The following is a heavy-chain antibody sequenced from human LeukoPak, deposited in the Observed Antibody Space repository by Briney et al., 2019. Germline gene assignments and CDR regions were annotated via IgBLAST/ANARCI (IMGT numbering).Heavy chain of an antibody. D-gene: IGHD3-3*01. CDR1: GGSFSGYY. CDR3: ARGGAYYDFWSGYYTDWFDP. V-gene: IGHV4-34*01. CDR2: INHSGST. J-gene: IGHJ5*02. Sequence: SETLSLTCAVYGGSFSGYYWSWIRQPPGKGLEWIGEINHSGSTNYNPSLKSRVTISVDTSRNQFSLKLSSVTAADTAVYYCARGGAYYDFWSGYYTDWFDPWGQGTLVTVSS.